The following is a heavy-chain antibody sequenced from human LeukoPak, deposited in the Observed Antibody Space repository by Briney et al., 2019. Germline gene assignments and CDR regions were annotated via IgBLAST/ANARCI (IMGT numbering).Heavy chain of an antibody. CDR1: GFTVNSNY. Sequence: GGSLRLSCAASGFTVNSNYMTWVRQAPGKGLEWVSVIYSGGSTYYADSVKGRFTISRDNSKNTLYLQMNSLRADDTAVYYCARHTVAAAGTDYWGQGTLVTVSS. CDR2: IYSGGST. J-gene: IGHJ4*02. CDR3: ARHTVAAAGTDY. D-gene: IGHD6-13*01. V-gene: IGHV3-53*01.